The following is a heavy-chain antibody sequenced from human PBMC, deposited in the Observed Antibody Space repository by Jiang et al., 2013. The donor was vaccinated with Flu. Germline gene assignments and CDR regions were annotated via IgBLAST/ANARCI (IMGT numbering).Heavy chain of an antibody. D-gene: IGHD4-11*01. CDR2: INPSGGST. J-gene: IGHJ3*02. V-gene: IGHV1-46*01. Sequence: QSGAEVKKPGASVKVSCKASGYTFTSYYMHWVRQAPGQGLEWMGIINPSGGSTSYAQKFQGRVTMTRDTSTSTVYMELSSLRSEDTAVYYCASPAGGYSNDVPGGMAFDIWGQGTMVTVSS. CDR3: ASPAGGYSNDVPGGMAFDI. CDR1: GYTFTSYY.